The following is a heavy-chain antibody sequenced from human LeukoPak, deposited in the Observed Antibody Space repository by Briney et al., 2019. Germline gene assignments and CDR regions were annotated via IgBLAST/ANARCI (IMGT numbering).Heavy chain of an antibody. Sequence: EASVKVSCKASGYTFTSYGISWVRQAPGQGLEWMGWISGYNGNTNYAQKLQGRVTMTEDTSTDTAYMELSSLRSEDTAVYYCATSPIKHYYGSGSYYGDYWGQGTLVTVSS. CDR1: GYTFTSYG. D-gene: IGHD3-10*01. CDR3: ATSPIKHYYGSGSYYGDY. V-gene: IGHV1-18*01. CDR2: ISGYNGNT. J-gene: IGHJ4*02.